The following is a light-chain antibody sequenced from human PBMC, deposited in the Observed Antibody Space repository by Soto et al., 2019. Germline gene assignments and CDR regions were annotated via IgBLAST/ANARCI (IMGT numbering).Light chain of an antibody. V-gene: IGKV1-6*01. CDR1: QGIRDD. J-gene: IGKJ2*01. Sequence: AIPMTQSPSSLSASVGDRVTITCRASQGIRDDLGWYQQKPGKAPKLLIYAASSLQSGVPSRFSGSGSGTDFTLTISSLQPEDFATYYCLQDYNCPYTFGQGTKLEIK. CDR3: LQDYNCPYT. CDR2: AAS.